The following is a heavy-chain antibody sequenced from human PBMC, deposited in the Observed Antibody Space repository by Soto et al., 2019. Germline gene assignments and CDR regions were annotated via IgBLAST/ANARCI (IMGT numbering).Heavy chain of an antibody. V-gene: IGHV3-66*01. D-gene: IGHD3-16*01. CDR1: GFTVSNNY. Sequence: EEQLVESGGDLVQPGGSLRLSCAASGFTVSNNYMSWVRQAPGKGLEWVSLIYSGGSTYYADSVKGRFAISRDSSKNTLYLQMTSLRAEDTAMYYGTAYSHKGYGGQGTLVTVSS. J-gene: IGHJ4*02. CDR3: TAYSHKGY. CDR2: IYSGGST.